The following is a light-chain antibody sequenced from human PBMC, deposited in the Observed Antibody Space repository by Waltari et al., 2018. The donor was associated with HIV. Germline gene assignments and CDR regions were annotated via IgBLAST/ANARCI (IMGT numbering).Light chain of an antibody. CDR1: QFISPS. CDR2: AAS. CDR3: QQAYSFPHT. J-gene: IGKJ2*01. Sequence: DIQMTQSPSSMSASVGDRVPITCRASQFISPSLAWYQQRPSRAPKLLIFAASRLQSGVPSRFSGGGSGTQFTLTINRLQPEDLATYYCQQAYSFPHTFGQGT. V-gene: IGKV1-12*01.